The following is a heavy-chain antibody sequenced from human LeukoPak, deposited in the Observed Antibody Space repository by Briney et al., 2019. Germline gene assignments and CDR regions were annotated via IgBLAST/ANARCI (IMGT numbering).Heavy chain of an antibody. D-gene: IGHD6-13*01. J-gene: IGHJ6*02. CDR3: ASVGTYSSSWAYYGMDV. V-gene: IGHV1-8*01. Sequence: GASVKVSCKASGYTFTSYDINWVRQATGQGLEWMGWMNPNSGNTGYAQKFQGRVTMTRNTSISTAYMELSSLRSEDTAVYYCASVGTYSSSWAYYGMDVWGQGTTVTVSS. CDR1: GYTFTSYD. CDR2: MNPNSGNT.